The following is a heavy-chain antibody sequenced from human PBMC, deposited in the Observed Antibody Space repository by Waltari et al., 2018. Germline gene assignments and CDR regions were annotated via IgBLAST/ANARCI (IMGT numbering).Heavy chain of an antibody. Sequence: EVQLLESGGGLVQPGGSLRLSCAASGFTFSSYAMSWVRQAPGKGLEWVSVIYSGGSTYYADAVKGRFTISRDNSKNTLYLQMNSLRAEDTAVYYCAKDRGGSSGEYFQHWGQGTLVTVSS. D-gene: IGHD3-22*01. J-gene: IGHJ1*01. CDR1: GFTFSSYA. V-gene: IGHV3-23*03. CDR3: AKDRGGSSGEYFQH. CDR2: IYSGGST.